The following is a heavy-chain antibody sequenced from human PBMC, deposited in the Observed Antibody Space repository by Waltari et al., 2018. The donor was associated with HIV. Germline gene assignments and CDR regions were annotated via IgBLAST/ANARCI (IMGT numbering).Heavy chain of an antibody. Sequence: QVQLVESGGGVVQPGGSLRLSCAASGFTFSSYGMHWVRQAPGKGLAWVAFIRYDGSNKYYADSVKGRFTISRDNSKNTLYLQMNSLRAEDTAVYYCANLYYYDSSGYHGAFDIWGQGTMVTVSS. D-gene: IGHD3-22*01. CDR2: IRYDGSNK. V-gene: IGHV3-30*02. J-gene: IGHJ3*02. CDR1: GFTFSSYG. CDR3: ANLYYYDSSGYHGAFDI.